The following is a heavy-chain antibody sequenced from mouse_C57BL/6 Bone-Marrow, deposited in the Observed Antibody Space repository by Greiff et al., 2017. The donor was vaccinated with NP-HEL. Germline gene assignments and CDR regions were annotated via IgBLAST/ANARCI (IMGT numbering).Heavy chain of an antibody. CDR1: GYTFTSYT. CDR3: AEDYGFDY. V-gene: IGHV1-4*01. CDR2: INPSSGYT. J-gene: IGHJ2*01. Sequence: QVQLQQSGAELARPGASVKMSCKASGYTFTSYTMHWVKQRPGQGLEWIGYINPSSGYTKYNQKFKDKATLTADKSSSKAYMQLSSLTSEDSAGYYCAEDYGFDYWGQGTTLTVSS. D-gene: IGHD2-4*01.